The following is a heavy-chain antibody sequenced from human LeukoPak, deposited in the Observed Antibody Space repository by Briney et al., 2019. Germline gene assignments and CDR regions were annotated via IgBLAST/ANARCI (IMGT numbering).Heavy chain of an antibody. Sequence: GASVKVSCKASGGTFSSYAISWVRQAPGQGLEWMGRIIPILGIANYAQKFQGRVTITADKSTSTAYMELSSLRSEDTAVYYCARGGDEYSGYDGEDYWGQGTLVTVSS. J-gene: IGHJ4*02. V-gene: IGHV1-69*04. CDR3: ARGGDEYSGYDGEDY. CDR1: GGTFSSYA. D-gene: IGHD5-12*01. CDR2: IIPILGIA.